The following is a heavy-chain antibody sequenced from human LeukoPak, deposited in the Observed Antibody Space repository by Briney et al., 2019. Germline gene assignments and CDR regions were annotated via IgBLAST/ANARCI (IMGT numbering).Heavy chain of an antibody. Sequence: ASVKVSRKASGYTFTINNMHWVRQAPGQGLGRGGIIIARVGSISCAQRLQGRVSMSRDTSTTTVYSELSSLRYEDTVRYYGTGDQREYYNESSGHIDSWGQGTLVTVSS. D-gene: IGHD3-22*01. CDR2: IIARVGSI. J-gene: IGHJ4*02. V-gene: IGHV1-46*01. CDR1: GYTFTINN. CDR3: TGDQREYYNESSGHIDS.